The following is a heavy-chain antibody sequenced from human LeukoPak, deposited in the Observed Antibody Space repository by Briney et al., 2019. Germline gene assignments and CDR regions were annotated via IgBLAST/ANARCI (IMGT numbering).Heavy chain of an antibody. J-gene: IGHJ5*02. V-gene: IGHV3-23*01. D-gene: IGHD2-2*01. CDR3: AKDLFCSGTSCSRGGFDP. CDR1: GFTFSNYA. CDR2: ISGSGGST. Sequence: PGGSLRLSCAASGFTFSNYAMIWVREAPGKGLEWVSGISGSGGSTYYADSVKGRFTISRDNSKNTLYLQMNSLRAEDTAVYYCAKDLFCSGTSCSRGGFDPWGQGTLVTVSS.